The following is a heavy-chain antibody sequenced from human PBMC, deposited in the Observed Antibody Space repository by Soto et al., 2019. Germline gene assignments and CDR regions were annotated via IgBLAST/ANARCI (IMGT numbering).Heavy chain of an antibody. CDR3: ARSSYYDFWSGYYNLYYYGMDV. V-gene: IGHV4-34*01. J-gene: IGHJ6*02. CDR2: INHSGST. CDR1: GGSFSGYY. Sequence: SETLSLTCAVYGGSFSGYYWSWIRQPPGKGLEWIGEINHSGSTNYNPSLKSRVTISVDTSKNQFSLKLSSVTAADTAVYYCARSSYYDFWSGYYNLYYYGMDVWGQGTTVTVSS. D-gene: IGHD3-3*01.